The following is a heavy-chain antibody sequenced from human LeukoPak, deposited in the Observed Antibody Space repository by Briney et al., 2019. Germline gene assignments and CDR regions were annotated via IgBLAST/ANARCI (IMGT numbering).Heavy chain of an antibody. CDR2: ISGST. V-gene: IGHV3-23*01. D-gene: IGHD2-21*02. CDR3: ARDSKAYCGGDCLNYFDY. Sequence: PGGSLRLPCAASGFTFSSYAMSWVRQGPGKGLEWVSAISGSTYYADSVKGRFTISRDNSKNTLYLQMNGLRAEDTAVFYCARDSKAYCGGDCLNYFDYWGQGTLVTVSS. J-gene: IGHJ4*02. CDR1: GFTFSSYA.